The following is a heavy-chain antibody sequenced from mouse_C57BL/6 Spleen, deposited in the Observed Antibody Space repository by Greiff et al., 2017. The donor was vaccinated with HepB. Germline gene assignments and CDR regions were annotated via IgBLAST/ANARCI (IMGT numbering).Heavy chain of an antibody. CDR2: INPNNGGT. V-gene: IGHV1-18*01. CDR3: ALVLRSYYAMDY. J-gene: IGHJ4*01. CDR1: GYTFTDYN. Sequence: EVQLQQSGPELVKPGASVKIPCKASGYTFTDYNMDWVKQSHGKSLEWIGDINPNNGGTIYNQKFKGKATLTVDKSSSTAYMELRSLTSEDTAVYYCALVLRSYYAMDYWGQGTSVTVSS. D-gene: IGHD1-1*01.